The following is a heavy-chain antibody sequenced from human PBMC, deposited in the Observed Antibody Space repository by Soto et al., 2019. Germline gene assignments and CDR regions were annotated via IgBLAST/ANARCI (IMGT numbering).Heavy chain of an antibody. CDR1: GYTFIGYS. Sequence: VKVSCKASGYTFIGYSIHWVRQAPGQGLEWMGRINPNSGETNFAQTFRGRVTMTTDTSISTAFMELSRLTSDDTAVYYCARGGLYSYPYWGQGTLVTVSS. J-gene: IGHJ4*02. V-gene: IGHV1-2*02. CDR2: INPNSGET. D-gene: IGHD3-16*02. CDR3: ARGGLYSYPY.